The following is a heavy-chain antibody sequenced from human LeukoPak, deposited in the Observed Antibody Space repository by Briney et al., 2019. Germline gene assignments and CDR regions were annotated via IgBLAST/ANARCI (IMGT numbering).Heavy chain of an antibody. Sequence: GGSLRLSCAASGFTFSSYGMHWVRQAPGKGLEWVAFIRYDGSNKYYADSVKGRFTISRDNSKNTLYLQMNSLRAEDTAVYYCAKFGRLVPAAIQAVDYWSQGTLVTVSS. CDR3: AKFGRLVPAAIQAVDY. CDR1: GFTFSSYG. V-gene: IGHV3-30*02. J-gene: IGHJ4*02. D-gene: IGHD2-2*02. CDR2: IRYDGSNK.